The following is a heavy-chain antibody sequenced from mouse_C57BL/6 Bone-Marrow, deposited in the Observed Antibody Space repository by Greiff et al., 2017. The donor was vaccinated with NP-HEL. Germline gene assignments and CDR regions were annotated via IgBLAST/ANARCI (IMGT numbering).Heavy chain of an antibody. V-gene: IGHV1-69*01. CDR3: ARGGLREMDY. J-gene: IGHJ4*01. D-gene: IGHD2-2*01. CDR1: GYTFTSYW. CDR2: IDPSDSYT. Sequence: QVQLQQSGAELVMPGASVKLSCKASGYTFTSYWMHWVKQRPGQGLEWIGEIDPSDSYTNYNQKFKGKSTLTVDKSSSTAYMQLSSRTSEDSAVYYCARGGLREMDYWGRGTSVTVSS.